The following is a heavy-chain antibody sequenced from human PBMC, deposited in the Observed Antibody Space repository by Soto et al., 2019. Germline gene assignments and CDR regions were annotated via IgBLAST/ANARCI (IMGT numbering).Heavy chain of an antibody. D-gene: IGHD2-21*01. J-gene: IGHJ4*02. Sequence: QVQLVESGGGVVRPGRSLRLSCAASGFTFRTYTMHWVRQAPGKGLEWVAFISYDGSDKYYADSVKGRFTISRDNSKNTLYLQMNSLRDNVPAVYFCARDPSHNLLRYFDFWGQGTLVTVSS. CDR1: GFTFRTYT. CDR3: ARDPSHNLLRYFDF. CDR2: ISYDGSDK. V-gene: IGHV3-30-3*01.